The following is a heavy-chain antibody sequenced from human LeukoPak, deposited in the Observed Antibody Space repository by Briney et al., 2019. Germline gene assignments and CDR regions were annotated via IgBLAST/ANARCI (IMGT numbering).Heavy chain of an antibody. D-gene: IGHD6-19*01. CDR2: ISAYNGNT. V-gene: IGHV1-18*01. J-gene: IGHJ6*03. CDR1: GYTFTSYG. Sequence: ASVKVSCKASGYTFTSYGISWVRQAPGQGLEWMGWISAYNGNTNYAQKLQGRVTMTTDTSTSTAYMELRSLRSDDTAVYYYARARYSSGWRDYYYYYMDVWGKGTTVTVSS. CDR3: ARARYSSGWRDYYYYYMDV.